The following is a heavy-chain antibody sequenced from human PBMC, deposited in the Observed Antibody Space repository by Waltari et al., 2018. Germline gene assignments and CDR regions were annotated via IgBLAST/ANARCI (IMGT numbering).Heavy chain of an antibody. V-gene: IGHV4-4*07. CDR3: AKVAHYYFDL. CDR2: VYGRSGSN. Sequence: QVQLQESGPGLVKPSETLSLTCAVSGVSFTSSWWAWIRQSAGKGSEWVGSVYGRSGSNENNPSLKSRATISRDTSKNQVSLRLTSVTAADTAIYYCAKVAHYYFDLWGQGVLVTVSS. J-gene: IGHJ4*02. CDR1: GVSFTSSW.